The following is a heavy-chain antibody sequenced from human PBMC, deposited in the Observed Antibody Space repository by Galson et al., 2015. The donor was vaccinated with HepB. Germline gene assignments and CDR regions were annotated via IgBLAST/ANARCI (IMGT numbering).Heavy chain of an antibody. CDR2: IWCDGSNK. V-gene: IGHV3-33*08. Sequence: SLRLSCAASGFTFSSYSMHWVRQAPGKGLEWVADIWCDGSNKYYADSVKGRFTISRDNSKNTLYLQMNSLRAEDTAVYYCARDQKRWLTDSTPVWYFDLLGRGTLVTASS. J-gene: IGHJ2*01. CDR3: ARDQKRWLTDSTPVWYFDL. D-gene: IGHD5-24*01. CDR1: GFTFSSYS.